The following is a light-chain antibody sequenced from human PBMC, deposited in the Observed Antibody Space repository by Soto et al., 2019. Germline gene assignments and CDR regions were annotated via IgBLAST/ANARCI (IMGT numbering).Light chain of an antibody. Sequence: QAVVTQPPSASGTPGQRVTISCSGSSSNIGSNTVNWCQQLPGTAPKLLIYSNNQRPSGVPDRISGSKSGTSASLAISGLQAEDEADYYCATWYDSLNGWVFGGGTKLTVL. J-gene: IGLJ3*02. V-gene: IGLV1-44*01. CDR2: SNN. CDR3: ATWYDSLNGWV. CDR1: SSNIGSNT.